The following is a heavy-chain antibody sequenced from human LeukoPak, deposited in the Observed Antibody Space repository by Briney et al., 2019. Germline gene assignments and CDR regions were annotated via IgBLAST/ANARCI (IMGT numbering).Heavy chain of an antibody. CDR1: GFTFSSYG. CDR3: AKVAGNKNGDNDY. D-gene: IGHD4-17*01. CDR2: IWYDGSNK. Sequence: GGSLRLSCAASGFTFSSYGMHWVRQAPGKGLEWVAVIWYDGSNKYYADSVKGRFTISRDNSKNTLYLQMNSLRAEDTAVYYCAKVAGNKNGDNDYWGQGTLVTVSS. J-gene: IGHJ4*02. V-gene: IGHV3-33*06.